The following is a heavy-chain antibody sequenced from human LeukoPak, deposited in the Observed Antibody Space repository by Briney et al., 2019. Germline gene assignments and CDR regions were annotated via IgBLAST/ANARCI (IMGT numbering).Heavy chain of an antibody. CDR1: GYTFTGYY. V-gene: IGHV1-2*02. CDR2: INPNSGGT. J-gene: IGHJ4*02. CDR3: ARSYYDYVWGSYRSYYFDY. Sequence: GAPVKVSCKASGYTFTGYYMHWVRQAPGQGLEWMGWINPNSGGTNYAQKFQGRVTMTRDTSISTAYMELSRLRSDDTAVYYCARSYYDYVWGSYRSYYFDYWGQGTLVTVSS. D-gene: IGHD3-16*02.